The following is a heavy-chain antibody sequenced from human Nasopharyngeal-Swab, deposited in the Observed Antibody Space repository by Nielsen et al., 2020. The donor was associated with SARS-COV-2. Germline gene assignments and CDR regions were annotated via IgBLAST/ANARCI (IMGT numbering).Heavy chain of an antibody. D-gene: IGHD5-12*01. Sequence: GESLKISCAASGFTFSTYAMHWVRQAPGKGLEWVALISYDGSNKYYADSVKGRFTISRDNSKNTLYLQMNSLRAEDTAVYYCAKNRVVATVAYYYYMDVWGKGTTVTVSS. V-gene: IGHV3-30-3*01. CDR1: GFTFSTYA. CDR3: AKNRVVATVAYYYYMDV. CDR2: ISYDGSNK. J-gene: IGHJ6*03.